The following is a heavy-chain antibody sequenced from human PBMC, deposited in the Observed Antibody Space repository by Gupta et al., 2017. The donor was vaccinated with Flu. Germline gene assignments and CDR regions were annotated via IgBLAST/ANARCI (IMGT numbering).Heavy chain of an antibody. CDR2: TYTHGPT. V-gene: IGHV3-53*02. CDR1: GFNISNNY. Sequence: EVQLVETGGALIQPGGSLRLSCAASGFNISNNYMNWVRQAAGKGLEWISATYTHGPTYYADSVKGRFTISRDNSKNTLYLQMDSLRVEDTAIYYCTRDEAFDVWGQGTMVTVSS. J-gene: IGHJ3*01. CDR3: TRDEAFDV.